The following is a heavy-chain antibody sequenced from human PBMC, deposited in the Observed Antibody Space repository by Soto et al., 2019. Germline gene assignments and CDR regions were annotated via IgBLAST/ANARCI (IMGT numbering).Heavy chain of an antibody. CDR2: IYTSGST. CDR1: GCSISSYY. CDR3: ERSQWELHSNAIYNWFDP. Sequence: QVQLQESGPGLVKPSETLSLTCTVSGCSISSYYWSWIRQPGGKGLEWIGRIYTSGSTNYNPSLSSRVTMSVDTSKNQFSLKLSSVTAADTAVYYCERSQWELHSNAIYNWFDPWGQGTLVTVSS. V-gene: IGHV4-4*07. J-gene: IGHJ5*02. D-gene: IGHD1-26*01.